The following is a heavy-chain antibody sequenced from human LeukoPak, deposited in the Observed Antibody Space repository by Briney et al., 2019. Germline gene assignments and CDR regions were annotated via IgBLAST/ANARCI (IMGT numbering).Heavy chain of an antibody. CDR2: ISAYNGNT. CDR1: GYTFTSYG. Sequence: GASVTVSCKASGYTFTSYGISWVRQAPGQGLEWMGWISAYNGNTNYAQKLQGGVTMTTDTSTSTAYMELRSLRSDDTAVYYCAREGIAVAGTVFYYYYGMDVWGQGTTVTVSS. D-gene: IGHD6-19*01. V-gene: IGHV1-18*01. CDR3: AREGIAVAGTVFYYYYGMDV. J-gene: IGHJ6*02.